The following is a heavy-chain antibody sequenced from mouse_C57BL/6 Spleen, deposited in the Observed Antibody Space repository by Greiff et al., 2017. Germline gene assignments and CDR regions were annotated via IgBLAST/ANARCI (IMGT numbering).Heavy chain of an antibody. Sequence: QLVESGPGLVKPSQSLFLTCSITGFPITSGYYWIWIRQSPGKPLEWMGYITHSGETFYNPSLQSPISITRETSKNHFFLQLNSLTTEDTAVYYVAGDINGYWDFDVWGTGTTVTVSS. CDR3: AGDINGYWDFDV. CDR2: ITHSGET. J-gene: IGHJ1*03. V-gene: IGHV12-3*01. CDR1: GFPITSGYY.